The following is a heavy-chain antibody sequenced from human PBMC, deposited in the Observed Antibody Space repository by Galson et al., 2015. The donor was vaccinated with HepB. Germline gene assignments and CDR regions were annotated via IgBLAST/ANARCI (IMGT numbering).Heavy chain of an antibody. J-gene: IGHJ2*01. CDR3: ARAYYYYYDSSGYLGSWYFDL. CDR1: GFTFSSYD. Sequence: SLRLSCAASGFTFSSYDMHWVRQATGKGLEWVSAIGTAGDPYYPGSVKGRFTISRENAKNSLYLQMNSLRAGDTAVYYCARAYYYYYDSSGYLGSWYFDLWGRGTLVTVSS. V-gene: IGHV3-13*05. CDR2: IGTAGDP. D-gene: IGHD3-22*01.